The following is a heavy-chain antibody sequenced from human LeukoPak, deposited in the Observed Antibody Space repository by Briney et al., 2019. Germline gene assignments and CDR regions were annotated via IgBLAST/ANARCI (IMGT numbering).Heavy chain of an antibody. J-gene: IGHJ1*01. CDR3: AKDRFVVVPAAMSKYFQH. Sequence: QTGGSLRLSCAASGFTFSSYGMHWVRQAPGKGLEWVAVISYDGSNKYYADSVKGRFTISRDNSKNTLYLQMNSLRAGDTAVYYCAKDRFVVVPAAMSKYFQHWGQGTLVTVSS. CDR2: ISYDGSNK. CDR1: GFTFSSYG. D-gene: IGHD2-2*01. V-gene: IGHV3-30*18.